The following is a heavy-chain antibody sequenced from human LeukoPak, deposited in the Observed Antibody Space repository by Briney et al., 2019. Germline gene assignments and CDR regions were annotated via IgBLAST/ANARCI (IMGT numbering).Heavy chain of an antibody. J-gene: IGHJ4*02. CDR3: AKENLDY. CDR2: INPATGAT. V-gene: IGHV1-2*02. CDR1: VYTFTGYY. Sequence: PSVNVSCTVFVYTFTGYYMHCVRQAPGQGLEWMGWINPATGATKCAQKFQDRVTMTRDTSISTAYMELSRLKSDDTAVYYCAKENLDYWGQGTLVTVSS.